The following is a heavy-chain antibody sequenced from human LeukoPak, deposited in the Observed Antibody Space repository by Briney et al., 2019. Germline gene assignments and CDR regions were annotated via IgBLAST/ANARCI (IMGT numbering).Heavy chain of an antibody. CDR2: IYHSGST. J-gene: IGHJ4*02. CDR3: ARLPFNSGYEYFDY. D-gene: IGHD5-12*01. CDR1: GFTVSSNY. Sequence: PGGSLRLSCAASGFTVSSNYMSWVRQPPGKGLEWIGEIYHSGSTNYNPSLKSRVTISVDKSKNQFSLKLSSVTAADTAVYSCARLPFNSGYEYFDYWGQGILVTVSS. V-gene: IGHV4-4*01.